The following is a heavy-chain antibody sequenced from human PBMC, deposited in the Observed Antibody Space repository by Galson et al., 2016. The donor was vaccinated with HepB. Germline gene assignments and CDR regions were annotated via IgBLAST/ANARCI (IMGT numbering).Heavy chain of an antibody. CDR3: ARRDYDFYMDV. D-gene: IGHD5-24*01. V-gene: IGHV1-46*01. J-gene: IGHJ6*03. CDR1: GYTFTKYY. CDR2: INPSDGIA. Sequence: SVKVSCKASGYTFTKYYMQWVRQAPGQGLQWMGIINPSDGIASYAQKFQGRVTMTRDTSTSTVYMELCSLRFDDTAVYYCARRDYDFYMDVWGKGTTVTVSS.